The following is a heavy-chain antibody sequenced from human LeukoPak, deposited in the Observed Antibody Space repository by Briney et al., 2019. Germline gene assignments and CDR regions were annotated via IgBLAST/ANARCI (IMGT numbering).Heavy chain of an antibody. J-gene: IGHJ3*02. D-gene: IGHD3-22*01. V-gene: IGHV1-69*04. CDR2: IIPILGIA. Sequence: SVKVSCKASGGTFSSYAISWVRQAPGQGLEWMGRIIPILGIANYAQKFQGRVTITADKSTSTAYMELSSLRSEDTAVYYCARESTRITMIVVVSGDAFDIWGQGTMVTVSS. CDR1: GGTFSSYA. CDR3: ARESTRITMIVVVSGDAFDI.